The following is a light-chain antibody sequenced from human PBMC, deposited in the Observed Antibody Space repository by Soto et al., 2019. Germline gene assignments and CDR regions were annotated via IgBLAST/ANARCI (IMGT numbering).Light chain of an antibody. CDR1: QNVHSD. Sequence: EVVMTQSPDTLSVSPGDGATLSCRASQNVHSDLAWYQQKPGQAPRLVIYDTSTRATDIPVRFTGGGSGTEFTLTISSLKSEDFAVYYCQPYNNWPLTFGGGTKVEIK. CDR2: DTS. CDR3: QPYNNWPLT. V-gene: IGKV3-15*01. J-gene: IGKJ4*01.